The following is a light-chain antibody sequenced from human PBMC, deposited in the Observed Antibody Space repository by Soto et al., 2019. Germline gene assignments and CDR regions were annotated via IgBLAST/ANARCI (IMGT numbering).Light chain of an antibody. CDR3: QHYSAFSVT. J-gene: IGKJ1*01. V-gene: IGKV1-5*03. Sequence: IQMTQSSATLSASVEDRVTITWRARQSIGDLLAWYQQKPGEAPKVVIYKASYLESGVPSRFSGSGSGTEFTLTISSLQPEDLATYYCQHYSAFSVTFGQGTKVDIK. CDR2: KAS. CDR1: QSIGDL.